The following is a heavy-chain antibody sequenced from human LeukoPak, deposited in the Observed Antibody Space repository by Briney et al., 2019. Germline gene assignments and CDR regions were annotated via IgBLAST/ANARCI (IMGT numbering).Heavy chain of an antibody. J-gene: IGHJ4*02. Sequence: GGSLRLSCAASGFTFSSYWMHWVRQAPGKGMVWVSRINSDGSRTTYADSVKGRFTISRDNAKNTLHLQMNSLRAEDTAVYYCARDVQAGPGYWGQGTLVTVSS. CDR1: GFTFSSYW. CDR3: ARDVQAGPGY. D-gene: IGHD6-19*01. V-gene: IGHV3-74*01. CDR2: INSDGSRT.